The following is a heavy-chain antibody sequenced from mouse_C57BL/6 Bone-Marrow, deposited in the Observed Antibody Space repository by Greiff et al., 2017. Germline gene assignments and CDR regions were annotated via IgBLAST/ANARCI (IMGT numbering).Heavy chain of an antibody. CDR3: ARYPGIYYYAMDY. V-gene: IGHV2-6*03. Sequence: VKLVESGPGLVASSQSLSITCTVSGFSLTSYGVHWVRQPPGKGLEWLVVIWSDGSTTYNSALKSRLSISKDNSKSQVFLKMNSLQTDDTAMYYCARYPGIYYYAMDYWGQGTSVTVSS. J-gene: IGHJ4*01. CDR2: IWSDGST. D-gene: IGHD4-1*01. CDR1: GFSLTSYG.